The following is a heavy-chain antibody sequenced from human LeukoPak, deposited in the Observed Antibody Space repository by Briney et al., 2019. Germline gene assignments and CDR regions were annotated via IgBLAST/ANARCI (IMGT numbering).Heavy chain of an antibody. CDR2: IFTDVSTT. J-gene: IGHJ4*01. V-gene: IGHV3-74*01. CDR1: EFDFFSYG. D-gene: IGHD2-21*02. CDR3: ARELPREVTLDY. Sequence: PGGSLRLSCVASEFDFFSYGMQWVRQAPGKGLVWVSRIFTDVSTTSYADSVKGRFTISRDNAKNTLYLEMKSLRVEDTAVYYCARELPREVTLDYWGQGTLVTVSP.